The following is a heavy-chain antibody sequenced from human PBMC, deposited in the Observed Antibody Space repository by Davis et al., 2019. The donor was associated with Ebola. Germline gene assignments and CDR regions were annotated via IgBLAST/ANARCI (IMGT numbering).Heavy chain of an antibody. CDR2: ISSSSSTT. V-gene: IGHV3-48*01. D-gene: IGHD2-2*01. Sequence: GGSLRLSCAASGFTFSSYSMNWVRQAPGKGLEWVSYISSSSSTTYYADSVKGRFTISRDNSKNTLYLQMNSLRAEDTALYYCAKGGYQLLLCWFDPWGQGTLVTVSS. J-gene: IGHJ5*02. CDR3: AKGGYQLLLCWFDP. CDR1: GFTFSSYS.